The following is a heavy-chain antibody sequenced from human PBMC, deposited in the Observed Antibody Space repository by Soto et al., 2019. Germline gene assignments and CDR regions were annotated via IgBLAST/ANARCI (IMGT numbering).Heavy chain of an antibody. V-gene: IGHV4-30-2*01. Sequence: SETLSLTCAVSGGSISSGGYSWSWIRQPPGKGLEWIGYIYHSGSTYYNPSLKSRVTISVDRSKNQFSLKLSSVTAADTAVYYCARVGEYCGGECSQENDDFDIWGQGTMVTVSS. J-gene: IGHJ3*02. CDR2: IYHSGST. CDR3: ARVGEYCGGECSQENDDFDI. CDR1: GGSISSGGYS. D-gene: IGHD2-21*01.